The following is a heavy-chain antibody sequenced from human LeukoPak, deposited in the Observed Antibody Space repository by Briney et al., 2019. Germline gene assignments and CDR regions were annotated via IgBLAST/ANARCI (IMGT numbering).Heavy chain of an antibody. D-gene: IGHD3-22*01. CDR1: GFTFSSYA. Sequence: PGGSLRLSCAASGFTFSSYAMSWVRQAPGKGLEWVSGISGSGDSTYYADSVKGRFTISRDNSKNTLYLQMNSLRAEDTAVYYCAKPPAYYYDSSGYSPFDYWGQGTLVTVSS. V-gene: IGHV3-23*01. CDR3: AKPPAYYYDSSGYSPFDY. CDR2: ISGSGDST. J-gene: IGHJ4*02.